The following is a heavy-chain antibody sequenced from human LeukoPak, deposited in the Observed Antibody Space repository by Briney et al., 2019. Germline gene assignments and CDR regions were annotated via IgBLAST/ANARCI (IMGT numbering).Heavy chain of an antibody. Sequence: PGGSLRLSCAASGFTFSNYWMHWVRQAPGKGLVWVSQNNTDGSSANYADSVKGRFTISRDNAKNTLYLQINSVRAEDTAVYYCASAVGITMTKNAFDIWGQGTMVTVSS. CDR2: NNTDGSSA. V-gene: IGHV3-74*01. J-gene: IGHJ3*02. CDR3: ASAVGITMTKNAFDI. CDR1: GFTFSNYW. D-gene: IGHD3-22*01.